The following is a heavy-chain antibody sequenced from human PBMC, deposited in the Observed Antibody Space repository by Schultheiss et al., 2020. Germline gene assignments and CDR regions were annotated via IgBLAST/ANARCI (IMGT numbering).Heavy chain of an antibody. J-gene: IGHJ4*02. V-gene: IGHV3-30*03. D-gene: IGHD4-17*01. CDR2: ISYDGSNK. CDR3: ARDLGYGDYALGDY. CDR1: GFRFDEYD. Sequence: GGSLRLSCATSGFRFDEYDIHWVRQAPGKGLEWVAVISYDGSNKYYADSVRGRFTISRDNSKNTLYLQMNSLRAEDTAVYYCARDLGYGDYALGDYWGQGTLVNVSS.